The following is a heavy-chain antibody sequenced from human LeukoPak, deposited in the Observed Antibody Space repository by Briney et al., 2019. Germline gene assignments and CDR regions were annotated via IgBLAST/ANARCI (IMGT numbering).Heavy chain of an antibody. V-gene: IGHV4-39*01. Sequence: NPSETLSLTCTVSGGSISSSSYYWGWIRQPPGKGLEWIGSIYYSGSTYYNSSLKSRVTISVDTSKDQFSLKLSSVTDADTAVYYCARLRPNSSGWLDYWGQGTLVTVSS. CDR2: IYYSGST. J-gene: IGHJ4*02. CDR1: GGSISSSSYY. CDR3: ARLRPNSSGWLDY. D-gene: IGHD6-19*01.